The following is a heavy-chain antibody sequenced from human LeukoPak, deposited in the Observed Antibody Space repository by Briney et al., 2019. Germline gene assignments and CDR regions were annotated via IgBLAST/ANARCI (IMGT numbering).Heavy chain of an antibody. V-gene: IGHV1-2*02. Sequence: ASVKVSCKASGYTFTGYYMHWVRQAPGQGLEWMGWINPNSGGTNYAQKFQGRVTMTRDTSISTAYMELSRLRSDDTAVYYCARAWSRWLRFYLDYWSQGTLVTVSS. CDR2: INPNSGGT. CDR3: ARAWSRWLRFYLDY. D-gene: IGHD5-12*01. CDR1: GYTFTGYY. J-gene: IGHJ4*02.